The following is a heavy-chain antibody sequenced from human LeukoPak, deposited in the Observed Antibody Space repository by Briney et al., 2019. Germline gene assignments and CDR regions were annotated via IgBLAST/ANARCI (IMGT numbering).Heavy chain of an antibody. CDR3: AKGTVLGTPFFDF. CDR2: IWNDENNK. CDR1: GFTFGNFG. V-gene: IGHV3-33*06. Sequence: QPGRSLRLSCVTSGFTFGNFGMHWVRQAPGKGLEWLAVIWNDENNKYYAESVKGRFTISRDNVKNTLYMQMNSLRAEDSAVYYCAKGTVLGTPFFDFWDQGTLVTVSS. D-gene: IGHD1/OR15-1a*01. J-gene: IGHJ4*02.